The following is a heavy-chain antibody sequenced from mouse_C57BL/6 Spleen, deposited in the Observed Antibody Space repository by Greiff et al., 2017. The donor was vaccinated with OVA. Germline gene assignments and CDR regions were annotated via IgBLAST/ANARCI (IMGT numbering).Heavy chain of an antibody. V-gene: IGHV2-9-1*01. Sequence: VKLVESGPGLVAPSQSLSITCTVSGFSLTSYAISWVRQPPGKGLEWLGVIWTGGGTNYNSALKSRLSISKDNSKSQVFLKMNSLQTDDTARYYCARYYYGSSHYAMDYWGQGTSVTVSS. J-gene: IGHJ4*01. D-gene: IGHD1-1*01. CDR3: ARYYYGSSHYAMDY. CDR2: IWTGGGT. CDR1: GFSLTSYA.